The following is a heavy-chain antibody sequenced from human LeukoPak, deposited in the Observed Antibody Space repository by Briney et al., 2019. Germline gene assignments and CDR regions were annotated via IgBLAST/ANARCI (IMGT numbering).Heavy chain of an antibody. V-gene: IGHV3-73*01. J-gene: IGHJ3*02. CDR3: TRRLSGYYYDSNGYSDAFDI. D-gene: IGHD3-22*01. CDR2: MRSKANSYAT. CDR1: GFTFSGSA. Sequence: GGSLRLSCAASGFTFSGSAMHWVRQASGKGLEWVGRMRSKANSYATAYAASVKGRFTISRDDSKNTAYLQMNSLKTEDTAVYYSTRRLSGYYYDSNGYSDAFDIWGQGTMVTVSS.